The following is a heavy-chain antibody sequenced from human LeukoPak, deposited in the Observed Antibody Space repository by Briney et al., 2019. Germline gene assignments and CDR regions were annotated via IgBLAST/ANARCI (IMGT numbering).Heavy chain of an antibody. CDR2: INPNSGGT. V-gene: IGHV1-2*02. CDR3: AGDASGIKFDP. J-gene: IGHJ5*02. CDR1: GYTFTSYG. Sequence: ASVKVSCKASGYTFTSYGISWVRQAPGQGLEWMGWINPNSGGTNYAQKFQGRVTMTRDTSISTAYMELSRLRSDDTAVYYCAGDASGIKFDPWGQGTLVTVSS. D-gene: IGHD1-26*01.